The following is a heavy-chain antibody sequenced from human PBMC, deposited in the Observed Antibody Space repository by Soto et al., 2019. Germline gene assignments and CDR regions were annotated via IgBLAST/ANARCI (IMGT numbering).Heavy chain of an antibody. V-gene: IGHV4-4*07. J-gene: IGHJ4*02. D-gene: IGHD6-19*01. CDR2: VYNSGNT. CDR1: GGSMTGYF. CDR3: ARTHWVSGTEY. Sequence: QVQLQESGPGLVKPSETLSLTCTVSGGSMTGYFWSWIRQPAGKALEWIGHVYNSGNTDYNPSLASRITMAVDTSKRQFSLKVKSVTAADTAVYYCARTHWVSGTEYWGQGILVTVSS.